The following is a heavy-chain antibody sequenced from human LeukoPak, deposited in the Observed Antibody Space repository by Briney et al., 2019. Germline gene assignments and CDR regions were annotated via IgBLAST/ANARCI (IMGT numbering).Heavy chain of an antibody. CDR1: GGSISSSSYY. V-gene: IGHV4-39*07. CDR3: ASGSPASSVLDKFDY. J-gene: IGHJ4*02. Sequence: SETLSLTCTVSGGSISSSSYYWGWIRQPPGKGLEWIGSIYYSGSTYYNPSLKSRVTISVDTSKNQFSLKLSSVTAADTAVYYCASGSPASSVLDKFDYWGQGTLVTVSS. CDR2: IYYSGST. D-gene: IGHD1-26*01.